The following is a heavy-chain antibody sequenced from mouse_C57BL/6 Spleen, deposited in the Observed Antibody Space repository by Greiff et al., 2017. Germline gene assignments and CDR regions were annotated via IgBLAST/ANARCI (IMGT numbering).Heavy chain of an antibody. CDR1: GYTFTSYW. D-gene: IGHD3-1*01. J-gene: IGHJ2*01. Sequence: VQLQQPGAELVMPGASVKLSCKASGYTFTSYWMHWVKQRPGQGLEWIGEIDPSDSYTNYNQKFKGKSTLTVDKSSSTAYMQRSSLTSEDSAVYDCARSGYFDYWGQGTTLTVSS. V-gene: IGHV1-69*01. CDR2: IDPSDSYT. CDR3: ARSGYFDY.